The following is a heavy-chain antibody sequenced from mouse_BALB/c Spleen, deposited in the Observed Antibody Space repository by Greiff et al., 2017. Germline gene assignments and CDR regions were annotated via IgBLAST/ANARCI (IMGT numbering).Heavy chain of an antibody. CDR2: ISTYYGDA. D-gene: IGHD1-1*01. CDR3: ARDYYGSSSAFAY. Sequence: VKLVESGAELVRPGVSVKISCKGSGYTFTDYAMHWVKQSHAKSLEWIGVISTYYGDASYNQKFKGKATMTVDKSSSTAYMELARLTSEDSAIYYCARDYYGSSSAFAYWGQGTLVTVSA. J-gene: IGHJ3*01. CDR1: GYTFTDYA. V-gene: IGHV1S137*01.